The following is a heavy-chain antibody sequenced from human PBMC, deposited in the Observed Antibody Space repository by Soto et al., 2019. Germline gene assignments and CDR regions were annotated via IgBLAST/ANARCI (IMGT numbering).Heavy chain of an antibody. V-gene: IGHV4-59*01. J-gene: IGHJ6*03. Sequence: SETMSLTCTVSGGYISSYYWSWIRQHPGKGLEWIGYIYYSGSTNYNPSLKSRVTISVDTSKNQFSLKLSSVTAADTAVYYCARNRMGGYDSGYYYYYMDVWGKGTTVTVSS. CDR3: ARNRMGGYDSGYYYYYMDV. CDR1: GGYISSYY. CDR2: IYYSGST. D-gene: IGHD5-12*01.